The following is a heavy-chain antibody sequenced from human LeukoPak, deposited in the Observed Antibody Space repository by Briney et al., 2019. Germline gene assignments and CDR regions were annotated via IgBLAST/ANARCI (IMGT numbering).Heavy chain of an antibody. CDR1: GGSFSGYY. Sequence: SETLSLTCAVYGGSFSGYYWSWIRQPPGKGLEWIGEINHSGSTNYNPSLKGRVTISVDTSKNQFSLKLSSVTAADTAVYYCARVGAYYYDSSGYFFDYWGQGTLVTVSS. J-gene: IGHJ4*02. CDR2: INHSGST. V-gene: IGHV4-34*01. CDR3: ARVGAYYYDSSGYFFDY. D-gene: IGHD3-22*01.